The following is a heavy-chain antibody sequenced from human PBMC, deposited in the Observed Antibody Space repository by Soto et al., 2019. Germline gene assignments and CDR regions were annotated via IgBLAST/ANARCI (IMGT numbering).Heavy chain of an antibody. V-gene: IGHV3-30*18. Sequence: QPEGSLRLSCAASGFTFSSYGMHWVRQAPGKGLEWVAVISYDGSNKYYADSVKGRFTISRDNSKNTLYLQMNSLRAEDTAVYYCANLGGLDYHYHYYDSSGPRTWGQGTLVTVSS. CDR2: ISYDGSNK. D-gene: IGHD3-22*01. J-gene: IGHJ5*02. CDR3: ANLGGLDYHYHYYDSSGPRT. CDR1: GFTFSSYG.